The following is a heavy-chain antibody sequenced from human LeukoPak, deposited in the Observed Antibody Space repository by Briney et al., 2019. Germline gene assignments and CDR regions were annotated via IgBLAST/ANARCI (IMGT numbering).Heavy chain of an antibody. CDR1: GGTFSSYA. V-gene: IGHV1-18*01. CDR3: ARDGLGSWGSYRELDS. J-gene: IGHJ4*02. CDR2: VSTSNGNT. D-gene: IGHD3-16*02. Sequence: GASVKVSCKASGGTFSSYAISWVRQAPGQGLEWVGWVSTSNGNTKYAQNFQGRVTLTTETSTTTAYMELRDLRSDDTAVYYCARDGLGSWGSYRELDSWGQGTLVTVSS.